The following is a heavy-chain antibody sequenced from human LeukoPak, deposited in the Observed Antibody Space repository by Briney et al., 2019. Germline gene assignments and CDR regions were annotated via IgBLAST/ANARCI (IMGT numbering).Heavy chain of an antibody. Sequence: GGSLRLSCAASGFTFSSYAMHWVRQAPGKGLEWVAVISYDGSNKYYADSVKGRFTISRDNSKNTLYLQMNSLRAEDTAVYYCAKSGAMVTTGGTSNIYYFDYWGQGTLVTVSS. J-gene: IGHJ4*02. CDR1: GFTFSSYA. CDR3: AKSGAMVTTGGTSNIYYFDY. V-gene: IGHV3-30*04. D-gene: IGHD4-17*01. CDR2: ISYDGSNK.